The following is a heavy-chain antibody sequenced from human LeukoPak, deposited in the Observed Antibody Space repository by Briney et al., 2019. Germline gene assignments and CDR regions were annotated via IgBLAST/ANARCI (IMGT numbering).Heavy chain of an antibody. D-gene: IGHD1-26*01. J-gene: IGHJ4*02. Sequence: EASVKVSCKASGYTFTSYGISWVRQAPGQGLEWMGWISAYNGNTNYAQKLQGRVTMTTDSSTSTAYMELRSLRSDDTAVFYCARQDTGSYADYWGQGTLVTVSS. V-gene: IGHV1-18*01. CDR3: ARQDTGSYADY. CDR2: ISAYNGNT. CDR1: GYTFTSYG.